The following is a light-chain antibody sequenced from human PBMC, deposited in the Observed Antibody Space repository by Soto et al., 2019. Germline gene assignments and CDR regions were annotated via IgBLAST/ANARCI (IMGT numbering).Light chain of an antibody. CDR2: RDS. V-gene: IGLV1-47*01. Sequence: QSVLTQSSSASGTPGQRVTISCSGSRSNIGNTYVYWFQHFPGATPKLLISRDSQRPSGVPDRFSGSKSGTSASLTISGLRSEDEADYFCASWEDALSAVVFGGGSKLTVL. CDR3: ASWEDALSAVV. J-gene: IGLJ2*01. CDR1: RSNIGNTY.